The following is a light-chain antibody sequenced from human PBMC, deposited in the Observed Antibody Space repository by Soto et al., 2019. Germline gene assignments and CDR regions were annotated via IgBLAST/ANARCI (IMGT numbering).Light chain of an antibody. CDR3: SSYAGSNNYVV. V-gene: IGLV2-8*01. J-gene: IGLJ2*01. Sequence: QSALTQPPSASWSPGQSVTISCTGTSSDVGGYHYVSWYQQHPGKAPKLMIYEVSKRPSGVPDRFSGSKSGNTASLTVSGLQAEDEADYYCSSYAGSNNYVVFGGGTKLTVL. CDR1: SSDVGGYHY. CDR2: EVS.